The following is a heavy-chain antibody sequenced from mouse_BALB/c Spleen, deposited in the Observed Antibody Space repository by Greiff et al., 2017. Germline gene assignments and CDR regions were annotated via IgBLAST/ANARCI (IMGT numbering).Heavy chain of an antibody. D-gene: IGHD2-14*01. V-gene: IGHV1-5*01. CDR1: GYSFTSYW. J-gene: IGHJ4*01. CDR2: IYPGNSDT. Sequence: VQLQQSGTVLARPGASVKMSCKASGYSFTSYWMHWVKQRPGQGLEWIGAIYPGNSDTSYNQKFKGKAKLTAVTSASTAYMELSSLTNEDSAVYYCTNRYEGDYYAMDYWGQGTSVTVSS. CDR3: TNRYEGDYYAMDY.